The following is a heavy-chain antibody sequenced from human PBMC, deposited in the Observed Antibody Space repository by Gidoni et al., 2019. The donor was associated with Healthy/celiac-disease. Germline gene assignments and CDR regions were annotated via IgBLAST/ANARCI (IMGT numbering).Heavy chain of an antibody. CDR1: GGSISSSSYY. J-gene: IGHJ4*02. D-gene: IGHD2-21*02. Sequence: QLPLQESGPGLVQPSETLSLPCTVSGGSISSSSYYWGWIRQPPGKGLEWIGSIYYSGSTYYNPSLKSRVTISVDTSKNQFSLKLSSVTAADTAVYYCARLRERGVVTAIPDNTPIDYWGQGTLVTVSS. CDR2: IYYSGST. V-gene: IGHV4-39*01. CDR3: ARLRERGVVTAIPDNTPIDY.